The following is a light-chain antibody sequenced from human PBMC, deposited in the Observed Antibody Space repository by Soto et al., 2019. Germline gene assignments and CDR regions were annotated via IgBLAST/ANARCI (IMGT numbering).Light chain of an antibody. CDR1: QSVSSY. J-gene: IGKJ4*01. CDR3: QQRSNWPST. V-gene: IGKV3-11*01. Sequence: EIVLTQSPATLSLSPGERAALSCRASQSVSSYLAWYQQKPGQAPRLLIYDASKRAPGIPARFTGSGSGTDFTLTISSLEPEDFAVYFCQQRSNWPSTFGGGTKVAI. CDR2: DAS.